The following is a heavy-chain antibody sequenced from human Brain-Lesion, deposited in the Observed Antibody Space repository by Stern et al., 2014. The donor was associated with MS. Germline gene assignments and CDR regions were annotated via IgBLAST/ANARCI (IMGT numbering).Heavy chain of an antibody. J-gene: IGHJ5*02. V-gene: IGHV4-30-2*01. CDR1: GYSITSAAFS. CDR2: MYYGGSP. CDR3: ARGRSRVHPPLDP. D-gene: IGHD2-2*01. Sequence: QLQLQESGSGLVKPSQTLSLTCSVSGYSITSAAFSWTWIRQAPGKGLEWIGYMYYGGSPRSNPSLRSRVNISVVTSKNQSSPSLNSGTAADTAVYYCARGRSRVHPPLDPWAREPWSPSPQ.